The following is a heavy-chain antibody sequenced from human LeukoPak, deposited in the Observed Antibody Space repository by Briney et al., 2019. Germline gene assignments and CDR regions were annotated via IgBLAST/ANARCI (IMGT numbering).Heavy chain of an antibody. V-gene: IGHV3-53*01. Sequence: GGSLRLSCAASGFTFSSYSMNWVRQAPGKGLEWVSVIYVGGTTYYADSVRGRFTISRDNSKDTLYLQMSSLRAEDTAVYYCARDPDYGDNWGLGTLVIVSS. CDR3: ARDPDYGDN. CDR1: GFTFSSYS. J-gene: IGHJ4*02. CDR2: IYVGGTT. D-gene: IGHD4/OR15-4a*01.